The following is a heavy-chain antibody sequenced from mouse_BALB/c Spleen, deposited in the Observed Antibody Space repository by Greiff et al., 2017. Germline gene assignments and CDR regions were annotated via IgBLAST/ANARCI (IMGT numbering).Heavy chain of an antibody. J-gene: IGHJ4*01. CDR3: AREDDGYSYAMDY. CDR1: GFTFSSYG. CDR2: ISSGGSYT. V-gene: IGHV5-6*01. Sequence: EVQLVESGGDLVKPGGSLKLSCAASGFTFSSYGMSWVRQTPDKRLEWVATISSGGSYTYYPDSVKGRFTISRDNAKNTLYLQMSSLKSEDTAMYYCAREDDGYSYAMDYWGQGTSVTVSS. D-gene: IGHD2-3*01.